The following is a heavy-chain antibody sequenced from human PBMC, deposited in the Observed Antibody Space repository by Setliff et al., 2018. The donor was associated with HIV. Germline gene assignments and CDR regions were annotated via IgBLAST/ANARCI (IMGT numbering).Heavy chain of an antibody. D-gene: IGHD6-13*01. CDR3: ARSPSYRSSWEYYFDY. V-gene: IGHV4-4*09. Sequence: ASETLSLTCTVSGGSISGYHWNWLRQTPGKGLEWIGYIYTSRGTNYNHSLRTRVIISVDTSNQFSLRLSSVTAADAAVYYCARSPSYRSSWEYYFDYWGQGILVTVSS. CDR2: IYTSRGT. CDR1: GGSISGYH. J-gene: IGHJ4*02.